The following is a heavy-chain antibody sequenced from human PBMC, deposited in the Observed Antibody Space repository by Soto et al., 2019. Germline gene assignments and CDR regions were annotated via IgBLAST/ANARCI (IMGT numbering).Heavy chain of an antibody. J-gene: IGHJ5*02. CDR3: TTNVYFDP. CDR1: GFSFSMVW. V-gene: IGHV3-15*07. Sequence: GXSLRLSCATSGFSFSMVWMNWVRQAPGKGLEWVGHIKTTTEGATTDFAAPVKGRFSISRDDSKNTLYLQMIIVTAEDTAVYYCTTNVYFDPWGQGTLVTVSS. D-gene: IGHD3-10*02. CDR2: IKTTTEGATT.